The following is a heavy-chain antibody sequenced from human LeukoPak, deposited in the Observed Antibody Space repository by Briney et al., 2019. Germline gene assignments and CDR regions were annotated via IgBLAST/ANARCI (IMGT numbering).Heavy chain of an antibody. Sequence: GGSLRLSCAASGFTFSRYWMHWVRQVPGRGLVWVSRISRDGSRTTYADSVKGRFSISRDNSKNTLYLQMNSLRAEDTAVYYCARDEYGDAPGLDYWGQGTLVTVSS. CDR1: GFTFSRYW. V-gene: IGHV3-74*01. J-gene: IGHJ4*02. CDR3: ARDEYGDAPGLDY. D-gene: IGHD4-17*01. CDR2: ISRDGSRT.